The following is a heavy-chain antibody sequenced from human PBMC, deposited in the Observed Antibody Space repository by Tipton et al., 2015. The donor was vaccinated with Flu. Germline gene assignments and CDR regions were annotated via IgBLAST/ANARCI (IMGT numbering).Heavy chain of an antibody. Sequence: QLVQSGGGLVQPGGSLRLSCAVSGFTFSRYGMSWVRQAPGKGLEWVSGFSASGRTTYFADSVKGRFTISRDNSKNTLYLQMNSLRAEDTAIYYCAKVIPEKVAGLDYWGQGTLVTVSS. CDR3: AKVIPEKVAGLDY. CDR1: GFTFSRYG. CDR2: FSASGRTT. J-gene: IGHJ4*02. V-gene: IGHV3-23*04. D-gene: IGHD6-19*01.